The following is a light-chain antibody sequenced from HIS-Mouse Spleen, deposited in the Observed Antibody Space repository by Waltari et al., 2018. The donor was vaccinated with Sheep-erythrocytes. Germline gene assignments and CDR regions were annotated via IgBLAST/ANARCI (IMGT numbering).Light chain of an antibody. CDR2: AAS. CDR1: QGIRND. J-gene: IGKJ2*01. Sequence: AIQMTQSPSSLSASVGDRVTITCRASQGIRNDLGWYQQKPGKAPKLLIFAASSLQSGVPSRFSGGGAGTDFPLTVSSLQPEDFATYYCLQDYNYPYTFGQGNKLEIK. CDR3: LQDYNYPYT. V-gene: IGKV1-6*01.